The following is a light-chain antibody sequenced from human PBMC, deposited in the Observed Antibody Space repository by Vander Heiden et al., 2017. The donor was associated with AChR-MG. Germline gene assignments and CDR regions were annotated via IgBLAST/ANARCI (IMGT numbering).Light chain of an antibody. V-gene: IGLV1-44*01. CDR3: AAWDDSLTGLVV. CDR2: NNY. J-gene: IGLJ2*01. CDR1: SSNIGSNA. Sequence: QSVLTQPPSASGTPGQRATISCSGSSSNIGSNAVNWYQQLPGTAPKLLIYNNYRRPSGVPDRFSGSKSGTSASLAISGLQSEDEAHYFCAAWDDSLTGLVVFGGGTELTVL.